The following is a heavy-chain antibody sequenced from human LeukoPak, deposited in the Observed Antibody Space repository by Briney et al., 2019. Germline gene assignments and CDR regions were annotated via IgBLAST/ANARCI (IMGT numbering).Heavy chain of an antibody. Sequence: GGSLRLSCAASGFTFSSYSMNWVRQAPGKGLEWVSSISSSSSYIYYADSVKGRFTISRDNAKNSLYLQMNSLRAEDTAVYYCARSDIVVVLAPVDYWGQGTLVTVSS. CDR2: ISSSSSYI. CDR3: ARSDIVVVLAPVDY. CDR1: GFTFSSYS. V-gene: IGHV3-21*01. D-gene: IGHD2-15*01. J-gene: IGHJ4*02.